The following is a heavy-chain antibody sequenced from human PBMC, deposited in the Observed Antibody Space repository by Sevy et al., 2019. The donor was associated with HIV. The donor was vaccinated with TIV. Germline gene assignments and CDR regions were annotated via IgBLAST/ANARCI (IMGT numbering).Heavy chain of an antibody. CDR1: GYTFTNYG. Sequence: GASVKVSCKASGYTFTNYGISWVRQAPGQGLEWMGWISAYNGNTNYAQKLQGRVTMTTDTSTSTAYMELRSLRSDDTAVYYCARVPPPRVFAPPHWFDPWGLGTLVTVSS. J-gene: IGHJ5*02. CDR3: ARVPPPRVFAPPHWFDP. V-gene: IGHV1-18*01. CDR2: ISAYNGNT.